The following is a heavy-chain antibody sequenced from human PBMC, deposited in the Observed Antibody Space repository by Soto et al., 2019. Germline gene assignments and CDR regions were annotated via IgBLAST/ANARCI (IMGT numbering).Heavy chain of an antibody. V-gene: IGHV4-30-4*01. CDR3: AREVAAAGKADYGMDV. CDR1: GGSISSGDYY. D-gene: IGHD6-13*01. Sequence: SETLSLTCTFSGGSISSGDYYWSWIRQPPGKGLEWIGYIYYSGSTYYNPSLKSRVTISVDTSKNQFSLKLSSVTAADTAVYYCAREVAAAGKADYGMDVWGQGTTVTVSS. J-gene: IGHJ6*02. CDR2: IYYSGST.